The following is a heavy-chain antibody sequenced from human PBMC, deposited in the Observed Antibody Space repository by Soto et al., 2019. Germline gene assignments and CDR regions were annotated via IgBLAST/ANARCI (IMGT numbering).Heavy chain of an antibody. CDR2: ISYDGSNK. CDR1: GFTFSSYG. J-gene: IGHJ4*02. Sequence: PGGSLRLSCAASGFTFSSYGMHWARQAPGKGLEWVAVISYDGSNKYYADSVKGRFTISRDNSKNTLYLQMNSLRAEDTALYYCARAGTRIIVVVTSFDYWGQGTLVTVSS. D-gene: IGHD3-22*01. V-gene: IGHV3-30*03. CDR3: ARAGTRIIVVVTSFDY.